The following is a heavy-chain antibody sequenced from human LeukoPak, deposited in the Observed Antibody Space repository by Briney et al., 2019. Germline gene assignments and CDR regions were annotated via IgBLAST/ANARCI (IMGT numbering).Heavy chain of an antibody. CDR1: GGSISSYY. CDR2: IYYSGST. Sequence: SETLSLTCTVSGGSISSYYWSWIRQPPGKGLEWIGYIYYSGSTNYNPSLKSRVTISVDTSKNQFSLELSSVTAADTAVYYCASLVGATKADVWGKGTTVTVSS. V-gene: IGHV4-59*01. CDR3: ASLVGATKADV. J-gene: IGHJ6*04. D-gene: IGHD1-26*01.